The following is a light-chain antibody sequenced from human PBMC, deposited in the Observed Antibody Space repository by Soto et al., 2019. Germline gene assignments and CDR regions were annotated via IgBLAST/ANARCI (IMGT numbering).Light chain of an antibody. CDR1: SGHSSYA. J-gene: IGLJ2*01. CDR3: QTWGTGNGA. V-gene: IGLV4-69*01. CDR2: LNSDGSH. Sequence: QPVLTQSPSASAALGASVKLTCTLSSGHSSYAIAWHQQQPEKGPRYLMKLNSDGSHSKGDGIPDRFSGSSSGAERYLTISSLQSEDEADYYCQTWGTGNGAFGGGTKLTVL.